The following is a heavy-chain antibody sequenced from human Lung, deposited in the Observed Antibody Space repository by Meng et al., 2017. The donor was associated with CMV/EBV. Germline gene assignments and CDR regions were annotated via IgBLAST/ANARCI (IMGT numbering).Heavy chain of an antibody. V-gene: IGHV3-15*01. CDR2: IKSTTGGGTT. J-gene: IGHJ4*02. D-gene: IGHD1-26*01. Sequence: CAVSGLTFSHAWMSWVRQAPGKGLEWVGRIKSTTGGGTTDYAAPVKGRFTISRDDSKNTVHLQMNSLKSEDTAVYYCATTQVGAPDYWGQGTLVTVSS. CDR3: ATTQVGAPDY. CDR1: GLTFSHAW.